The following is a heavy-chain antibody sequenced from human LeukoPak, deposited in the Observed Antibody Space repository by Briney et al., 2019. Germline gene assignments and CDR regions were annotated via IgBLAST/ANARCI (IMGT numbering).Heavy chain of an antibody. CDR2: IYYSGST. J-gene: IGHJ3*02. D-gene: IGHD3-3*01. CDR3: ARHITIFGVVTPRLDAFDI. CDR1: GGSISSSSYY. Sequence: SETLSLTCTVSGGSISSSSYYWGWIRQPPGKGLEWIGSIYYSGSTYYNPSLKSRVTISVDTSKNQFSLKLSSVTAADTAVYYCARHITIFGVVTPRLDAFDIWGQGTMATVSS. V-gene: IGHV4-39*01.